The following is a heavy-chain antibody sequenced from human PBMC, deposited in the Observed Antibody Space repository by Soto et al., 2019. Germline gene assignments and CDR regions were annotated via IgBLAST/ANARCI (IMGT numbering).Heavy chain of an antibody. Sequence: QITLKESGPTLVKPTQTLTLTCTFSGFSLSSPAVGVNWSRQPPGKALEWLALIYWNDNNQYSPSLRSRLTITKDTSKPQVVLTMTNVDPADTATYYCAHGSGWLSDYWGQGTLVTVSS. V-gene: IGHV2-5*01. CDR1: GFSLSSPAVG. CDR2: IYWNDNN. D-gene: IGHD6-19*01. J-gene: IGHJ4*02. CDR3: AHGSGWLSDY.